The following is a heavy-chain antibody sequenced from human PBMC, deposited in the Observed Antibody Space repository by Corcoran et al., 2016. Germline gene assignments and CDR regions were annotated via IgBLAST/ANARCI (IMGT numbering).Heavy chain of an antibody. CDR3: AIPGRAAAGTDFSLRPYYYYGMDV. CDR2: IIPIFGTA. J-gene: IGHJ6*02. CDR1: GGTFSSYA. D-gene: IGHD6-13*01. V-gene: IGHV1-69*01. Sequence: QVQLVQSGAEVKKPGSSVKVSGKASGGTFSSYAISWVRQAPGPGLEWMGGIIPIFGTANYAQKFQGRVTITANESTSTAYMELSSLRSEDTAVYYCAIPGRAAAGTDFSLRPYYYYGMDVWGQGTTVTVSS.